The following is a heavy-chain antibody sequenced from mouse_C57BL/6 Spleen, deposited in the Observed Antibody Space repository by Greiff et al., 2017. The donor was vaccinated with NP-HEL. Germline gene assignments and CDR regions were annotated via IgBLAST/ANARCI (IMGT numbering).Heavy chain of an antibody. V-gene: IGHV1-78*01. CDR2: IYPRDGST. CDR3: AREDGSSSYYFDY. J-gene: IGHJ2*01. CDR1: GYTFTDHT. Sequence: VQVVESDAELVKPGASVKISCKVSGYTFTDHTIHWMKQRPEQGLEWIGYIYPRDGSTKYNEKFKGKATLTADKSSSTAYMQRNSLTSEDSAVYFCAREDGSSSYYFDYWGQGTTLTVSS. D-gene: IGHD1-1*01.